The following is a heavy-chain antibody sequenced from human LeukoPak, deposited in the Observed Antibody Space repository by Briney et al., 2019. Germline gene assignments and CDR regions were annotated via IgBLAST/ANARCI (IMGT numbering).Heavy chain of an antibody. D-gene: IGHD2-2*01. CDR2: IYYSGST. Sequence: SETLSLTCTVSGGSVSSGSYYWSWIRQPPGKGLEWIGYIYYSGSTNYNPSLKSRVTISVDTSKNQFSLKLSSVTAADTAVYYCARDGCSSTSCYSDYYYGMDVWGQGTTVTVSS. CDR1: GGSVSSGSYY. J-gene: IGHJ6*02. V-gene: IGHV4-61*01. CDR3: ARDGCSSTSCYSDYYYGMDV.